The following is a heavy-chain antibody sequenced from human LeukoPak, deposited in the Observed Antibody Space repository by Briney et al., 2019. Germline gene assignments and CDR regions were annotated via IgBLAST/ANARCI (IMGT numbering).Heavy chain of an antibody. CDR1: GFTFSSYS. Sequence: PGGSLRLSCAASGFTFSSYSMNWVRQAPGKGLEWVSSISSSSSYIYYADSVKGRFTISRDNAKNSLYLQMNSLRAEDTAVYYCARVGQQLDPGYYYYMDVWGKGTTVTVSS. CDR2: ISSSSSYI. CDR3: ARVGQQLDPGYYYYMDV. V-gene: IGHV3-21*01. J-gene: IGHJ6*03. D-gene: IGHD6-13*01.